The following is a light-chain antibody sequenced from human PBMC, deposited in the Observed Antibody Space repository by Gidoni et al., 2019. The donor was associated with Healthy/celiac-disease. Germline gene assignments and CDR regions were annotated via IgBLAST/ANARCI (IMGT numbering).Light chain of an antibody. CDR1: QSISSY. CDR3: QQSYSTPRA. J-gene: IGKJ2*01. CDR2: AAS. Sequence: DIHMTQSPSSLSASVGDRVTITCRASQSISSYLNWYQQKPGKAPKLLIYAASSLQSGVPSRFSGSGSGTDFNLTISSLQPEDFATYYCQQSYSTPRAFGQGTKLEIK. V-gene: IGKV1-39*01.